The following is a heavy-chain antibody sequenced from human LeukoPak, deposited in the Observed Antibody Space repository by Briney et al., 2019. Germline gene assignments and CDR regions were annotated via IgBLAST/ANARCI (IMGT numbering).Heavy chain of an antibody. D-gene: IGHD2-8*02. CDR2: IGAGGGST. J-gene: IGHJ4*02. Sequence: PGGSLRLSCAASEFTFSNYAMSWVRQAPGKGLEWVSSIGAGGGSTYYADSVKGRFTISRDNSKNTLYLQMNSLRAEDTAVYYCATYRQVLLPFESWGQGTLVTVSS. V-gene: IGHV3-23*01. CDR1: EFTFSNYA. CDR3: ATYRQVLLPFES.